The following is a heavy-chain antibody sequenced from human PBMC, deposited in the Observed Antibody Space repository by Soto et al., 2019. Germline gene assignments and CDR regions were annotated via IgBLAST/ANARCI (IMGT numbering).Heavy chain of an antibody. D-gene: IGHD5-18*01. CDR2: IYYSGST. V-gene: IGHV4-39*07. Sequence: SETLSLTCTVSGGSISSSTYYWGWIRQPPGKRLEWIGNIYYSGSTYYNPSFQGQVTISADKSISTAYLQWSSLKASDTAMYYCARKNTAMARHYFDYWGQGTLVTVSS. CDR1: GGSISSSTYY. J-gene: IGHJ4*02. CDR3: ARKNTAMARHYFDY.